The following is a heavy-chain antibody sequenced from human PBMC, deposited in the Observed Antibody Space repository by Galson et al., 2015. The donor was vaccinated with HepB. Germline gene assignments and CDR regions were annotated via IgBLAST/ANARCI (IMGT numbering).Heavy chain of an antibody. Sequence: SLRLSCAASGFTFSSYWMTWVRQAPGKGLEWVANIRKDGSDKYYVDSVKGRFTISRDNARKSVFLQMNSLRAEDTAVYYCARDSSPTYYYDSKDYYGDAFDNWGQGTMVTVSS. V-gene: IGHV3-7*03. J-gene: IGHJ3*02. CDR2: IRKDGSDK. CDR3: ARDSSPTYYYDSKDYYGDAFDN. D-gene: IGHD3-22*01. CDR1: GFTFSSYW.